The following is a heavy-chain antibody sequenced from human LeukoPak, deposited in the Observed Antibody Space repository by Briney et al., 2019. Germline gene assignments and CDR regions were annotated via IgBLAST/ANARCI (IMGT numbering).Heavy chain of an antibody. CDR2: INHSGST. CDR3: ARHLGGSGYPTPFDY. J-gene: IGHJ4*02. Sequence: SETLSLTCAVYGGSFSGYYWSGIRQPPGKGLEWIGEINHSGSTNYNPSLKSRVTISVDTSKNQFSLKLSSVTAADTAVYYCARHLGGSGYPTPFDYWGQGTLVTVSS. V-gene: IGHV4-34*01. D-gene: IGHD3-22*01. CDR1: GGSFSGYY.